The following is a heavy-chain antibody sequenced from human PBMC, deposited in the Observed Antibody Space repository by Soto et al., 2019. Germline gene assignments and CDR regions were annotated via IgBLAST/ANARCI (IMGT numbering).Heavy chain of an antibody. CDR1: GGTFSSYA. CDR2: IIPIFGTA. V-gene: IGHV1-69*13. Sequence: SVKVSCKASGGTFSSYAISWVRQAPGQGLEWMGGIIPIFGTANYAQKFQGRVTITADESTSTAYMELSSLRSEDTAVYYCAREADYGSGSYYNYYYGMDVWGQGTTVTVS. D-gene: IGHD3-10*01. J-gene: IGHJ6*02. CDR3: AREADYGSGSYYNYYYGMDV.